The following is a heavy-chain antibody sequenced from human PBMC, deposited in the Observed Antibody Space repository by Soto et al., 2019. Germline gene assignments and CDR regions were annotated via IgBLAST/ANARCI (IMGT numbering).Heavy chain of an antibody. CDR1: GFTFNSYG. J-gene: IGHJ4*02. D-gene: IGHD4-17*01. V-gene: IGHV3-23*01. CDR3: VKTGFGDYDY. Sequence: EVQLLESGGGLVQPGGSLRLSCAASGFTFNSYGMSWVRQAPGKGLEWVAVVSPSGENTNYADSVKGRFTISRDNSNNTVNLQMNSLGAEDTAIYFCVKTGFGDYDYWGPGALVTVSS. CDR2: VSPSGENT.